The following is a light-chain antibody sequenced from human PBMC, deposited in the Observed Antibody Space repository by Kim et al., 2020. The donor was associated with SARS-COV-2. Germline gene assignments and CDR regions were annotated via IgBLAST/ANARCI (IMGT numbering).Light chain of an antibody. V-gene: IGLV2-14*03. CDR3: SSYTTSNTLV. Sequence: GQSISLSCAGTRSDIGDYDVVSWYRQHPGSAPKLLSHDVKLRPPGVSARFSGSKSGNTASLTISGLQADDEAYYYCSSYTTSNTLVFGTGTKVTVL. CDR1: RSDIGDYDV. CDR2: DVK. J-gene: IGLJ1*01.